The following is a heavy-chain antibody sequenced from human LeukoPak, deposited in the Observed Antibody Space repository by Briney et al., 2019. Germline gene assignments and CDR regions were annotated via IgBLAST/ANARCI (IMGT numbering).Heavy chain of an antibody. CDR2: ISAYNGNT. J-gene: IGHJ4*02. CDR1: GYTFTSYG. V-gene: IGHV1-18*01. Sequence: ASVKVSCKAFGYTFTSYGISWVRQAPGQGLEWMGWISAYNGNTNYAQKLQGRVTMTTDTSTSTAYMELRSLRSDDTAVYYCARGIQLWSPQRPLFDYWGQGTLVTVSS. CDR3: ARGIQLWSPQRPLFDY. D-gene: IGHD5-18*01.